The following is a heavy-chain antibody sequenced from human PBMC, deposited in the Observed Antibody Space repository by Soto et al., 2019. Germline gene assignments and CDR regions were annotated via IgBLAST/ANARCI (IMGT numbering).Heavy chain of an antibody. J-gene: IGHJ6*02. CDR2: IIPIFGTA. V-gene: IGHV1-69*13. CDR1: GGTFSSYA. Sequence: GASVKVSCKASGGTFSSYAISWVRQAPGQGLEWMGGIIPIFGTANYAQKFQGRVTITADESTSTAYMELSSLRSEDTAVYYCARVLRVAVATIALAPYYYGMDVWGRGTTVTVSS. D-gene: IGHD5-12*01. CDR3: ARVLRVAVATIALAPYYYGMDV.